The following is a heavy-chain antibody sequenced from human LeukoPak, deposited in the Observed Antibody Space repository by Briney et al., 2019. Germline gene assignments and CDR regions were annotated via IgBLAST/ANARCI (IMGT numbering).Heavy chain of an antibody. V-gene: IGHV1-69*06. CDR1: GYTFTSYA. D-gene: IGHD4-17*01. Sequence: GASVKVSCKASGYTFTSYAISWVRQAPGQGLEWMGGIIPIFGTANYAQKFQGRVTITADKSTSTAYMELSSLRSEDTAVYYCARAPKTYGDYGYYYYYMDVWGKGTTVTVSS. CDR2: IIPIFGTA. CDR3: ARAPKTYGDYGYYYYYMDV. J-gene: IGHJ6*03.